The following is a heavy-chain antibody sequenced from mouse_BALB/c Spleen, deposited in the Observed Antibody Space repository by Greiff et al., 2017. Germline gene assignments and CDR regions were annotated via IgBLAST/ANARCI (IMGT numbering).Heavy chain of an antibody. D-gene: IGHD2-14*01. V-gene: IGHV1-19*01. Sequence: VQLQQSGPELVKPGASVKMSCKASGYTFTDYYMDWVKQSHGESFEWIGRVNPYNGGTSYNQKFKGKATLTVDKSSSTAYMELNSLTSEDSAVYYCAPHRYGAMDYWGQGTSVTVSS. CDR1: GYTFTDYY. J-gene: IGHJ4*01. CDR2: VNPYNGGT. CDR3: APHRYGAMDY.